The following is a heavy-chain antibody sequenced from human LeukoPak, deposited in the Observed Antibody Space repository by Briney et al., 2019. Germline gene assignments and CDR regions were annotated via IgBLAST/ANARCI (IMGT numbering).Heavy chain of an antibody. D-gene: IGHD2-8*02. V-gene: IGHV4-34*01. CDR3: VRLRGVPKTFDY. CDR1: GGSFSGYY. J-gene: IGHJ4*02. Sequence: PSETLSLTCAVYGGSFSGYYWSWVRQPPGKGLEWLGEINHSGSNNYNPSLKSRVTISVDTSKNQFSLKLSSVTAGDTAVYYCVRLRGVPKTFDYWGEGTLVTVPS. CDR2: INHSGSN.